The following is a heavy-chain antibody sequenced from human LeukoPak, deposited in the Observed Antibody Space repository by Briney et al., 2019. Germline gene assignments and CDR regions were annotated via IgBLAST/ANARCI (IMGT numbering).Heavy chain of an antibody. CDR2: ISSSGSTI. J-gene: IGHJ4*02. Sequence: GGSLRLSCAASGFTFSSYEMNWVRQAPGKGLEWVSYISSSGSTIYYADSVKGRFTISRDNAKNSLYLQMNSLRAEDTAVYYCARAEYSSGDDYWGQGTLVTVSS. CDR1: GFTFSSYE. CDR3: ARAEYSSGDDY. V-gene: IGHV3-48*03. D-gene: IGHD6-19*01.